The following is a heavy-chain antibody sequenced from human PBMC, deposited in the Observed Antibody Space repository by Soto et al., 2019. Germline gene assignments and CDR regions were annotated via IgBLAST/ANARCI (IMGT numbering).Heavy chain of an antibody. J-gene: IGHJ4*02. D-gene: IGHD2-21*02. CDR2: ISAYNGNT. Sequence: QVQLVQSGAEVKKPGASVKVSCKASGYTFTSYGISWVRQAPGQGLEWMGWISAYNGNTNDAQKRQGRVTMTTDTHTSKAYMALRSLRSDHTAVYYCARDQFDCYGPKGGLDYWGQGTLVTVSS. CDR3: ARDQFDCYGPKGGLDY. CDR1: GYTFTSYG. V-gene: IGHV1-18*01.